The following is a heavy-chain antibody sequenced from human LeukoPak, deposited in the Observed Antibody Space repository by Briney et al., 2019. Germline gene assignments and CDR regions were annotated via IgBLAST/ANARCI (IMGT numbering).Heavy chain of an antibody. Sequence: GGSLRLSCAASGFTFSSYGMHWVRQAPGKGLEWVAVIWYDGSNKYYADSVKGRFTISRDNSKNTLCLQMNSLRAEDTAVYYCAKDLGSGGIDPWGQGTLVTVSS. CDR3: AKDLGSGGIDP. J-gene: IGHJ5*02. CDR1: GFTFSSYG. D-gene: IGHD6-19*01. V-gene: IGHV3-33*06. CDR2: IWYDGSNK.